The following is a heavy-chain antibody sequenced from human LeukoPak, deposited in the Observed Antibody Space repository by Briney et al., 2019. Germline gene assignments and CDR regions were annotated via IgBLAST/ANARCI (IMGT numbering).Heavy chain of an antibody. CDR3: ARVDSGNYDY. Sequence: GGSLRLSCAASGFRFSSYVMSWVRQAPGKGLEYVSSIDGSDGASYYADSVKGRFTISRDNSKNTLFLQMNSLRVQDTAVYYCARVDSGNYDYWGQGTLLTVSS. V-gene: IGHV3-23*01. CDR2: IDGSDGAS. CDR1: GFRFSSYV. J-gene: IGHJ4*02. D-gene: IGHD1-26*01.